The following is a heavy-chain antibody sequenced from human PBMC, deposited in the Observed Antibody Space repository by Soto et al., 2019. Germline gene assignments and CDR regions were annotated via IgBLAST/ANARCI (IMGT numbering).Heavy chain of an antibody. D-gene: IGHD3-22*01. CDR2: INPNSGGT. CDR1: GYTFTGYY. CDR3: ARDDSSGYYRKNFDY. V-gene: IGHV1-2*02. J-gene: IGHJ4*02. Sequence: ASVKVSCKASGYTFTGYYMHWVRQAPGQGLEWTGWINPNSGGTNYAQKFQGRVTMTRDTSISTAYMELSRLRSDDTAVYYCARDDSSGYYRKNFDYWGQGTLVTVSS.